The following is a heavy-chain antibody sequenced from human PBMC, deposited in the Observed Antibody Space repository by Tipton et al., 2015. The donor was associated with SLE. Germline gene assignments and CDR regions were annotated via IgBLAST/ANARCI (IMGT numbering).Heavy chain of an antibody. D-gene: IGHD3-10*01. J-gene: IGHJ5*01. Sequence: TLSLTCTVSGFYISSGFNWGWIRQPPGRGLEWIGIIYHTGTTNFNPSLQRRVAMSVDTSKNQFSLKLTSVTAADTAVYFCARDFGDVGRFDSWGQGTLVTVPS. CDR3: ARDFGDVGRFDS. V-gene: IGHV4-38-2*02. CDR2: IYHTGTT. CDR1: GFYISSGFN.